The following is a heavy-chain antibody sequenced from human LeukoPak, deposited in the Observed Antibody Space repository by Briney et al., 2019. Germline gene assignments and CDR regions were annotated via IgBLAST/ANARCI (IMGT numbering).Heavy chain of an antibody. CDR3: AREGGTVFEVVTAAFDY. Sequence: PSETLSLTCAVYGGSFSGYYWSWIRQPPGKGLEWIGEINHSGSTNYNPSLKSRVTISVDTSKNQFSLKLSSVTAADTAVYYCAREGGTVFEVVTAAFDYWGQGTLVTVSS. D-gene: IGHD2-21*02. V-gene: IGHV4-34*01. CDR2: INHSGST. CDR1: GGSFSGYY. J-gene: IGHJ4*02.